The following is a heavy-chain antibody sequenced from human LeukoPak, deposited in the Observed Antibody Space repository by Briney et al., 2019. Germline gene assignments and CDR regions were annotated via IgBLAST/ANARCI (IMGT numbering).Heavy chain of an antibody. D-gene: IGHD5-18*01. Sequence: ASVKVSCKASGYTFITYGINWVRQAPGQGLEWMGWISPYDGSTNFAQNLQGRVTMTTDTITSTAFMELRSLRFEDTALYYCARDKAPRYTYGLGHWGQGTTVTVSS. J-gene: IGHJ6*02. V-gene: IGHV1-18*01. CDR3: ARDKAPRYTYGLGH. CDR1: GYTFITYG. CDR2: ISPYDGST.